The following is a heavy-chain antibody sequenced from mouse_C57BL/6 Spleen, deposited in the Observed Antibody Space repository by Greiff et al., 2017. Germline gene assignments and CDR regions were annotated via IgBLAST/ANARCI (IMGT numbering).Heavy chain of an antibody. CDR1: GYTFTSYW. CDR3: ARYLITCAMDY. Sequence: QVQLKQPGAELVKPGASVKMSCKASGYTFTSYWITWVKQRPGQGLEWIGDIYPGSGSTNYNEKFKSKATLTVDTSSSTAYMQLSSLTSEDSAVYYCARYLITCAMDYWGQGTSGTVSS. V-gene: IGHV1-55*01. D-gene: IGHD2-4*01. J-gene: IGHJ4*01. CDR2: IYPGSGST.